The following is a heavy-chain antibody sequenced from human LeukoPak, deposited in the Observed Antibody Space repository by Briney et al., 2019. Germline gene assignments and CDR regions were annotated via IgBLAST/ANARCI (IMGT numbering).Heavy chain of an antibody. D-gene: IGHD6-19*01. CDR3: ARDEAGYSSD. J-gene: IGHJ1*01. CDR1: GFTFSTYA. V-gene: IGHV3-64*01. Sequence: GGSLRLSCAASGFTFSTYAMHWVRQAPGKGLEHVSPITYDGGTTYYANSVKGRFTISRDNSKNTLYLQMGSLRDEDMSVNYCARDEAGYSSDWGQGTLVTVSS. CDR2: ITYDGGTT.